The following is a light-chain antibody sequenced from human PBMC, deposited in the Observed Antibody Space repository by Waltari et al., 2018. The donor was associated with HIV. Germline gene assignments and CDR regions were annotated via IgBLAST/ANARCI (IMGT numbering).Light chain of an antibody. CDR2: YDD. CDR3: AAWDDSLNGLV. CDR1: SSNIGHNA. V-gene: IGLV1-36*01. Sequence: QSVLTQPPSVSEAPRQRVTISCSGSSSNIGHNAVNWYQQLPGKAPKLLIYYDDLLPSGVSDRFSGSKSGTSASLAISGLQSEDEADYYCAAWDDSLNGLVFGGGTKLTVL. J-gene: IGLJ3*02.